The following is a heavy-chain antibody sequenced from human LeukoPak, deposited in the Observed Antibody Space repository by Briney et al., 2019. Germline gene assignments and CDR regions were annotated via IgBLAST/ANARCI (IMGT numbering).Heavy chain of an antibody. CDR3: ACRPSSVYYYGISDY. V-gene: IGHV3-53*01. CDR1: GFTVGSNY. J-gene: IGHJ4*02. Sequence: PGGSLRLSCAASGFTVGSNYMSWVRQAPGKGLEWVSVIYSGGNTYYVDSVKGRFTISRDNAKNSLYLQMNSLRVEDTAVYYCACRPSSVYYYGISDYWGQGTLVTVSS. CDR2: IYSGGNT. D-gene: IGHD3-22*01.